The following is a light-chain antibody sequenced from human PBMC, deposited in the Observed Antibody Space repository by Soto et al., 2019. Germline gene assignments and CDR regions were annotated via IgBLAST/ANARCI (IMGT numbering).Light chain of an antibody. Sequence: EIVMTQSPATLSVSLGERATLSCRASQSVRSNLAWYQQKPGQPPRVLIYAASTRASGCPARFSGSGSGTEFTLTISSLQSEDFAVYYCQQYDAWPPHFGPGTKVDIK. J-gene: IGKJ3*01. CDR1: QSVRSN. CDR2: AAS. V-gene: IGKV3-15*01. CDR3: QQYDAWPPH.